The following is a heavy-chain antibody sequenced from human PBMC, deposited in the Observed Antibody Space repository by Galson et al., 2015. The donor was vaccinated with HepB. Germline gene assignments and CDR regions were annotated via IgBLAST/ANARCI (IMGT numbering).Heavy chain of an antibody. CDR1: GYTFSSCG. CDR3: AREGQLEP. V-gene: IGHV1-18*01. Sequence: SVKVSCKASGYTFSSCGFSWVRQAPGQGLEWMGWISGYSGDTNYAQKLQGRVTMTRDISTSTAYMELRSLRSDDTAVYYCAREGQLEPWGQGTLVTVS. J-gene: IGHJ5*02. D-gene: IGHD1-1*01. CDR2: ISGYSGDT.